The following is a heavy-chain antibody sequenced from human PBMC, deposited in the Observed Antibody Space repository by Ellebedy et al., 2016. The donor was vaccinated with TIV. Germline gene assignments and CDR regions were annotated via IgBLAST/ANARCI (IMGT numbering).Heavy chain of an antibody. CDR2: IIPIFGTA. D-gene: IGHD5-12*01. CDR1: GGTFSSYA. V-gene: IGHV1-69*13. CDR3: ATRLIRWLRLVPYGMDV. Sequence: SVKVSCXASGGTFSSYAISWVRQAPGQGLEWMGGIIPIFGTANYAQKFQGRVTITADESTSTAYMELSSLRSEDTAVYYCATRLIRWLRLVPYGMDVWGQGTTVTVSS. J-gene: IGHJ6*02.